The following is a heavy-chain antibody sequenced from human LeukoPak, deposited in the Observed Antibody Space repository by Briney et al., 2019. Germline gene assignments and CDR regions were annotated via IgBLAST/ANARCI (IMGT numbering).Heavy chain of an antibody. CDR1: GGSISSNPYS. J-gene: IGHJ5*01. Sequence: SETLSLTCAVSGGSISSNPYSWSWIRQPPGKGLEWIGYIYQSGNTYYNPSLKSRVTISIGRSKNQFSLNLSSVTAADTAVYYCARVGNWFGPWGQGTLVTVSS. D-gene: IGHD1-26*01. V-gene: IGHV4-30-2*01. CDR3: ARVGNWFGP. CDR2: IYQSGNT.